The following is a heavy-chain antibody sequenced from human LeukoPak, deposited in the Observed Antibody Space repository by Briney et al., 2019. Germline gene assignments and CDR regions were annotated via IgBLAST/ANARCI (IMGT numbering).Heavy chain of an antibody. J-gene: IGHJ3*02. V-gene: IGHV1-69*04. CDR3: ARTSMVRGVHDAFDI. CDR2: IIPILGIA. CDR1: GGTFSSYA. D-gene: IGHD3-10*01. Sequence: SVKVSCKASGGTFSSYAISWVRQAPGQGLEWMGRIIPILGIANYAQKFQGRVTITADKSTSTAYMELSSLRSEDTAVYYCARTSMVRGVHDAFDIWGQGTMVTVSS.